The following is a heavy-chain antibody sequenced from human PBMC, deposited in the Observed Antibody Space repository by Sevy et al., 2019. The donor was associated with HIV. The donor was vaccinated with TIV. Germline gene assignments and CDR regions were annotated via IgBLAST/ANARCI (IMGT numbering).Heavy chain of an antibody. V-gene: IGHV4-61*02. CDR2: FYPSGST. D-gene: IGHD2-15*01. J-gene: IGHJ4*01. CDR1: GGSINSGSYY. CDR3: ARDCSGGRCDPSGFDL. Sequence: SENLSLTCTVSGGSINSGSYYWSWIRQPAGKGLEFIGRFYPSGSTNYNPSLKSRISMSVDTSKNHFSLNLRSVTAADTAVYYCARDCSGGRCDPSGFDLWGHGTQVTVSS.